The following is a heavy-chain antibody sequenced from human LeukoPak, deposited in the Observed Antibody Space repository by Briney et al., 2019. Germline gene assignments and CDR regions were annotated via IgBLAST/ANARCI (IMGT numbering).Heavy chain of an antibody. Sequence: GGSLRLSCAASGFTFSSYAMNWVRQAPGKGLEWVSAMSGSGGTTYYADSVKGRFTISRDNSKNTLYLQMNSLRAEDTAVYYCARVWVVVTAIPVPKAFDIWGQGTMVTVSS. V-gene: IGHV3-23*01. J-gene: IGHJ3*02. CDR2: MSGSGGTT. CDR1: GFTFSSYA. D-gene: IGHD2-21*02. CDR3: ARVWVVVTAIPVPKAFDI.